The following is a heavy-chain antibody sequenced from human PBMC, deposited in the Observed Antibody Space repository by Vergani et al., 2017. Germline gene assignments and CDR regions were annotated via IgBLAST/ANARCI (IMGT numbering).Heavy chain of an antibody. D-gene: IGHD1-26*01. V-gene: IGHV3-21*02. J-gene: IGHJ5*01. Sequence: EVQVVQSGGGLVKPGGSLRLSCETSGFIFSDYNLNWVRQAPGSGLEWVASISGRSSYVNYAVSVKGRFTISRDNAKNSLFLQMNSLRAEDTAVYYCARSYSGSYYEAVDNWFDLWGQGTLVTVSS. CDR1: GFIFSDYN. CDR2: ISGRSSYV. CDR3: ARSYSGSYYEAVDNWFDL.